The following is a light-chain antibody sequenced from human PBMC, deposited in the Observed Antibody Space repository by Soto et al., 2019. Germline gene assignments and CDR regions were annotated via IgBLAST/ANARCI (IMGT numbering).Light chain of an antibody. Sequence: QSALTQPASVSGSPGQSITISCTGTSSDVGSYNLVSWYQQRPGKAPKLMIYEGSKRPSGVSNRFSGSKSGNTASLTISGLQAEDEADYHCCSYAGSSTYVFGTGTKVTVL. CDR1: SSDVGSYNL. CDR2: EGS. CDR3: CSYAGSSTYV. V-gene: IGLV2-23*01. J-gene: IGLJ1*01.